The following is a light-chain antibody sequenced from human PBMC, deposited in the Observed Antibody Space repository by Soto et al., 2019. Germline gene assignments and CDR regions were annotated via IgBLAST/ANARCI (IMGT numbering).Light chain of an antibody. J-gene: IGLJ1*01. CDR1: SSDVGNYNL. CDR3: CSYADGSTLV. V-gene: IGLV2-23*02. CDR2: EVS. Sequence: QSVLTQPASVSGSPGQSITISCTGTSSDVGNYNLVSWYQQHPGKAPKLMIYEVSNRPSGISNRFSGSKSGNTASLTISGLQSEDEADYYCCSYADGSTLVFGTGTKVPS.